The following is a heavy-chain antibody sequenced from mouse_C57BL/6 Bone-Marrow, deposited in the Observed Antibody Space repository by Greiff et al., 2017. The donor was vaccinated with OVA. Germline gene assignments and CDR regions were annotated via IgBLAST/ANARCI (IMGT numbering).Heavy chain of an antibody. Sequence: QVQLQQSGAELVKPGASVKLSCKASGYTFTSYWKHWVKQRPGQGLEWIGMIHPNSGSTNYNEKFKSKATLTVDKSSSTAYMQLSSLTSEDSAVYYCASYYSNQGFAYWGQGTLVTVSA. V-gene: IGHV1-64*01. CDR1: GYTFTSYW. J-gene: IGHJ3*01. CDR2: IHPNSGST. D-gene: IGHD2-5*01. CDR3: ASYYSNQGFAY.